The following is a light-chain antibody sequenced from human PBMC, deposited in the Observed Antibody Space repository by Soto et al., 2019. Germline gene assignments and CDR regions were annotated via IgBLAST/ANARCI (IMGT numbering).Light chain of an antibody. CDR3: SSFTTSSTWV. CDR2: EVS. CDR1: SSDVGKYSY. V-gene: IGLV2-14*01. Sequence: QSALTQPASVSGSPGQSIAISCTGTSSDVGKYSYVSWFQQYPGNAPKLMIYEVSNRPSGVSNRFSGSKSGNTASLTISGPQGEDEADYYCSSFTTSSTWVFGGGTKLTVL. J-gene: IGLJ3*02.